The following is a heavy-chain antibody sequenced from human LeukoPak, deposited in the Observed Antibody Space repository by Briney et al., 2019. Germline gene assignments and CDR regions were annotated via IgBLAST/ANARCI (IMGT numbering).Heavy chain of an antibody. D-gene: IGHD3-10*01. Sequence: GGSLRLSCAASGFTFSSYSMNWVRQVPGKGLEWVSSISTSGNYIYYADSVKGRFTISRDNAKNSLYLQMDSLRAEDTAVYYRARDGSSYFDYWGQGTLVAVSP. CDR3: ARDGSSYFDY. V-gene: IGHV3-21*01. CDR1: GFTFSSYS. J-gene: IGHJ4*02. CDR2: ISTSGNYI.